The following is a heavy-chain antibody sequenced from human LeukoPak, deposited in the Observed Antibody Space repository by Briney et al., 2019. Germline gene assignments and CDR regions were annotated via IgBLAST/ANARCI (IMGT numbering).Heavy chain of an antibody. CDR1: GYTFTSYG. CDR2: ISAYNGNT. D-gene: IGHD4-17*01. J-gene: IGHJ3*02. Sequence: ASVKVSCKASGYTFTSYGIRWVRQAPGQGLEWMGWISAYNGNTNYAQKLQGRVTMTTDTSTSTAYMELRSLRSDDTAVYYCARDLSYGDAFDIWGQGTMVTVSS. CDR3: ARDLSYGDAFDI. V-gene: IGHV1-18*01.